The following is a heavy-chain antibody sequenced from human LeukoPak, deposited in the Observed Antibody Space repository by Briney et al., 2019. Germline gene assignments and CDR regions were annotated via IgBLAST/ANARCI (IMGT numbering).Heavy chain of an antibody. Sequence: QPGGSLRLSCAASGLTLSSHAMSWVRQAPGKGLEWVSTNSASGGNAYYADSVKGRFTISRDNSKNTLHLQLNTLRAEDTAVYYCAKDLCYDSCVGFDYWGQGTLVTVSS. CDR2: NSASGGNA. CDR3: AKDLCYDSCVGFDY. V-gene: IGHV3-23*01. D-gene: IGHD3-22*01. CDR1: GLTLSSHA. J-gene: IGHJ4*02.